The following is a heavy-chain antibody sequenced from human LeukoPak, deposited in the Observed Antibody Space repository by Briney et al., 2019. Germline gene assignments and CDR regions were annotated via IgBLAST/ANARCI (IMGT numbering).Heavy chain of an antibody. D-gene: IGHD5-24*01. CDR3: AMSVEMPPIPSFDY. CDR1: GYIFTPHH. J-gene: IGHJ4*02. Sequence: ASVKVSCKTSGYIFTPHHIHWMRQAPGQGLELLGWVSAANNPEYSQKFQGRVVITRDASATASYLELNSLRSEDTAVYYCAMSVEMPPIPSFDYWGQGTLVTVSS. CDR2: VSAANNP. V-gene: IGHV1-3*01.